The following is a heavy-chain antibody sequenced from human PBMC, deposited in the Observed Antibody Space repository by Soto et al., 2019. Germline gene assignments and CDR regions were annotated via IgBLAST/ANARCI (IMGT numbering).Heavy chain of an antibody. V-gene: IGHV5-10-1*01. Sequence: GESLKISCQGSGYSFTSYWISWVRQMPGKGLEWMGRIDPSDSYTNYSPSFQGHVTISADKSISTAYLQWSSLKASDTAMYYCARLGIAVAGTLYFDLWGRGTLVTVSS. D-gene: IGHD6-19*01. CDR1: GYSFTSYW. CDR2: IDPSDSYT. CDR3: ARLGIAVAGTLYFDL. J-gene: IGHJ2*01.